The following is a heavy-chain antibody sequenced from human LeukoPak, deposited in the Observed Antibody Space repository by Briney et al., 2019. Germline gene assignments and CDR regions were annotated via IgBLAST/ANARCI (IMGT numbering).Heavy chain of an antibody. D-gene: IGHD6-19*01. CDR1: GFTFSSYW. V-gene: IGHV3-74*01. J-gene: IGHJ1*01. Sequence: GGSLRLSCAASGFTFSSYWMHWVRQAPGKGLVWVSRINSDGSTTNYADSVKGRFTISRDNAKNTLYLQMNSLRAEDTAVYYCARDLIAVSGTHFQHWGQGTLVTVSS. CDR2: INSDGSTT. CDR3: ARDLIAVSGTHFQH.